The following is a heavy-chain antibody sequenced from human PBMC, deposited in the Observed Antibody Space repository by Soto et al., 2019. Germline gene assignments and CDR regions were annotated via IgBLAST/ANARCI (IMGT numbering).Heavy chain of an antibody. J-gene: IGHJ6*02. CDR1: GFSLSTIGVG. Sequence: QITLKESGTTLVKPTQTLTLTCTFSGFSLSTIGVGVGWIRQPPGKALQWLALIYWDDDKRYSPSLKSTLTVTTDTSKTQVVLTMTNMDSVDTATYYCVQSGCGGDGSNSYSAHSYYGLDVWSQGTTVTVSS. D-gene: IGHD2-21*02. V-gene: IGHV2-5*02. CDR3: VQSGCGGDGSNSYSAHSYYGLDV. CDR2: IYWDDDK.